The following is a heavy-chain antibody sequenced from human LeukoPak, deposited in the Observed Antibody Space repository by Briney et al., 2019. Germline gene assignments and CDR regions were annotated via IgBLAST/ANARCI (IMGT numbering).Heavy chain of an antibody. D-gene: IGHD5-24*01. CDR3: ARARNEMATRIYYFDY. Sequence: GGSLRLSCAASGFTFSSYSMNWVRQAPGKGLEWVSYISSSSSTIYYADSVKGRFTISRDNAKNSLYLQMNSLRAEDTAVYYCARARNEMATRIYYFDYWGQGTLVTVSS. CDR1: GFTFSSYS. CDR2: ISSSSSTI. V-gene: IGHV3-48*04. J-gene: IGHJ4*02.